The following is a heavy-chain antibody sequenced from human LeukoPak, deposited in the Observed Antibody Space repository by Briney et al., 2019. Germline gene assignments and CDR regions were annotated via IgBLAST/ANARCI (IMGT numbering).Heavy chain of an antibody. CDR2: INAYNGNT. CDR1: GYTFTSYG. CDR3: ARGRDGGNGYYYYYYMDF. Sequence: ASVKVSCKASGYTFTSYGISWVRQAPGQGLEWMGWINAYNGNTNYAQKLQGRVTMTTDTSTSTAYMELRSLRSDDTAVYYCARGRDGGNGYYYYYYMDFWGKGTTVTVSS. D-gene: IGHD4-23*01. V-gene: IGHV1-18*01. J-gene: IGHJ6*03.